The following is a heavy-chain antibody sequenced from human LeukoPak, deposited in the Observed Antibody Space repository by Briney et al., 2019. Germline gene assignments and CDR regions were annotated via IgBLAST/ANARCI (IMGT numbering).Heavy chain of an antibody. CDR1: GFTVSSNY. CDR2: IYSGGST. CDR3: AIRGRYYDFWSGIVDY. D-gene: IGHD3-3*01. J-gene: IGHJ4*02. Sequence: GGSLRLSCAASGFTVSSNYMSWVRQAPGKGLEWVSVIYSGGSTHYADSVKGRFTISRDNSKNTLYLQMNSLRAEDTAVYYCAIRGRYYDFWSGIVDYWGQGTLVTVSS. V-gene: IGHV3-66*02.